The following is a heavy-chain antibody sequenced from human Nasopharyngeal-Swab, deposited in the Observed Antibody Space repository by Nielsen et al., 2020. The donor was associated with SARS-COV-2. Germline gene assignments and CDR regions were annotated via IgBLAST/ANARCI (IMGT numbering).Heavy chain of an antibody. J-gene: IGHJ5*02. Sequence: GESLKISCAAPGFTFSSYDMHWVRQATGKGLEWVSAIGTAGDTYYPGSVKGRFTISRENAKNSLYLQMNSLRAGDTAVYYCARGRGDGYNYWFDPWGQGTLVTVSS. CDR3: ARGRGDGYNYWFDP. CDR2: IGTAGDT. D-gene: IGHD5-24*01. CDR1: GFTFSSYD. V-gene: IGHV3-13*01.